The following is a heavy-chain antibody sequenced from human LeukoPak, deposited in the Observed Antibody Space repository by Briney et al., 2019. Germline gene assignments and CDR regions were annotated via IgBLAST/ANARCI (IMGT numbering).Heavy chain of an antibody. J-gene: IGHJ3*02. Sequence: SETLSLTCTVSGGSISSYYWSWIRQPAGKGLEWIGRFYTSGSTNYNPSLKSRVTMSVDTSKNQFSLKLTSVTAADTAVYYCARGIAYPYAFDIWGQGTMVTVSS. CDR1: GGSISSYY. CDR2: FYTSGST. V-gene: IGHV4-4*07. CDR3: ARGIAYPYAFDI. D-gene: IGHD2-21*01.